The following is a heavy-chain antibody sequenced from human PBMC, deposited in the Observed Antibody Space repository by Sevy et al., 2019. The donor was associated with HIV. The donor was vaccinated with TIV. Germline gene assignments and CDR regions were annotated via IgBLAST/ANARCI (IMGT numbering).Heavy chain of an antibody. D-gene: IGHD4-17*01. J-gene: IGHJ4*02. Sequence: GGSLRLSCAASGFTFSSYAMSWVRQAPGKGLEWVSAISGSGGSTYYADYVKGRFTISRDNSKNTRYLQMNSLRAEDTAVFYRAKDIYGEPDYWGQGTLVTVSS. CDR1: GFTFSSYA. CDR2: ISGSGGST. V-gene: IGHV3-23*01. CDR3: AKDIYGEPDY.